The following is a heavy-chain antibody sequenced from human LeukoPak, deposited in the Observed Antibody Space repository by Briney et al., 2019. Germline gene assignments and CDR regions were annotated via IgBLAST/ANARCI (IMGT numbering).Heavy chain of an antibody. Sequence: GGSLRLSCAASGFTFNSYSMNWVRQAPGKGLEWVSLISSSSTTIYYADSVKGRFTISRDNSKNTLYLQMNSLRAEDTAVYYCAKGQWMVYARIHFDYWGQGTLVTVSS. CDR3: AKGQWMVYARIHFDY. J-gene: IGHJ4*02. CDR2: ISSSSTTI. CDR1: GFTFNSYS. V-gene: IGHV3-48*01. D-gene: IGHD2-8*01.